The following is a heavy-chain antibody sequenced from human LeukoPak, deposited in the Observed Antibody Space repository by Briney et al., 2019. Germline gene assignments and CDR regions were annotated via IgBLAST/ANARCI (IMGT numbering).Heavy chain of an antibody. D-gene: IGHD3-9*01. CDR1: GGSISNYY. V-gene: IGHV4-59*08. CDR2: VYYSGST. Sequence: SETLSLTCTVSGGSISNYYWSWIRQPPGKGLEWIGYVYYSGSTSYNPSLKGRVTISVDTSKNQFSLKLSSVTAADTAVYYCARLRGDYYDILTGTFDFWGQGTLVTVSS. J-gene: IGHJ4*02. CDR3: ARLRGDYYDILTGTFDF.